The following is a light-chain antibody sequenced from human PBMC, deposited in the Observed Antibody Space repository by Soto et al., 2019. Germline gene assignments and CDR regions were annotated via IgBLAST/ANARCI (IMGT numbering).Light chain of an antibody. J-gene: IGLJ1*01. CDR1: SSDVGGYNY. V-gene: IGLV2-14*01. Sequence: QSALTQPASVSGSPGQSITISCTGTSSDVGGYNYVSWYQQHPGKAPKLMIYEVSNRPSGVSNRLSGSKSVNTSSLTISGLKDEDQADYYCSSYTSSSIDSVFGTGTKVTVL. CDR3: SSYTSSSIDSV. CDR2: EVS.